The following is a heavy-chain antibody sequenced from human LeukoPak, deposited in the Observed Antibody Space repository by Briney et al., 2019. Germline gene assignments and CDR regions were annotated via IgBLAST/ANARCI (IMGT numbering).Heavy chain of an antibody. CDR1: GFTFSSYA. V-gene: IGHV3-23*01. D-gene: IGHD6-25*01. CDR2: ISGSGGST. J-gene: IGHJ5*02. Sequence: GRSLRLSCAASGFTFSSYAMSWVRQAPGKGLEWVSAISGSGGSTYYADSVKGRFTISRDNSKNTLYPQMNSLRAEDTAVYYCAKDRLAAGHWFDPWGQGTLVTVSS. CDR3: AKDRLAAGHWFDP.